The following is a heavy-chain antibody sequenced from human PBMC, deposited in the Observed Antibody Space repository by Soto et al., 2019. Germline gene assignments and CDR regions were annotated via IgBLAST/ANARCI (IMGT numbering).Heavy chain of an antibody. J-gene: IGHJ4*02. CDR2: INHSGST. CDR3: AREDYDFWSGYWYFDY. D-gene: IGHD3-3*01. V-gene: IGHV4-34*01. Sequence: SESLSLTCAVYGGPFSGYYWSWIRQPPGKGLEWIGEINHSGSTNYNPSLKSRVTISVDTSKNQFSLKLSSVTAADTAVYYCAREDYDFWSGYWYFDYWGQGTLVTVSS. CDR1: GGPFSGYY.